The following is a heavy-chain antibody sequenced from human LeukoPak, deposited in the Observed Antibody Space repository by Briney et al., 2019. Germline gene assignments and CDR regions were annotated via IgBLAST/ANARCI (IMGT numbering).Heavy chain of an antibody. Sequence: PSETLSLTCTVSGGSISTYYWSLIRQPAGKGLEWIGRIYASGNTSYNPSLKGRVTMSLDTSKNQFSLRLTSVTAADTAVYYCAREYSSSSGKNAFDVWGQGTMVTVSS. J-gene: IGHJ3*01. V-gene: IGHV4-4*07. D-gene: IGHD6-6*01. CDR1: GGSISTYY. CDR2: IYASGNT. CDR3: AREYSSSSGKNAFDV.